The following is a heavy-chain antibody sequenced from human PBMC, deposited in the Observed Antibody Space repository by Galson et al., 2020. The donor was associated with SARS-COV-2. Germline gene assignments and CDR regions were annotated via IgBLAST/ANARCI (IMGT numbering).Heavy chain of an antibody. J-gene: IGHJ5*02. CDR3: AAAFAYQMLPLNL. D-gene: IGHD2-2*01. CDR1: GYTLTELY. Sequence: ASVKVSCKVSGYTLTELYMQWVRQAPGQGLEWMGGFDPEYGGTVYAQKFLGRVTMTEDTSTDTAYLEVRGLGSEDTAVYYCAAAFAYQMLPLNLWGQGTLVTVSS. V-gene: IGHV1-24*01. CDR2: FDPEYGGT.